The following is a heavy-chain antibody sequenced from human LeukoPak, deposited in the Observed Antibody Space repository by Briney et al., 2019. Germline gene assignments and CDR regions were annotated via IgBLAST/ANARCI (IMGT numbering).Heavy chain of an antibody. V-gene: IGHV3-23*01. CDR3: AKDGHYYGSGSYYGDDY. CDR2: ISGSGGST. J-gene: IGHJ4*02. D-gene: IGHD3-10*01. CDR1: GFIFSSYA. Sequence: GGSLRLSCAASGFIFSSYAMSWVRQAPGKGLEWVSAISGSGGSTYYADSVKGRFTISRDNSKNTLYLQMNSLRAEDTAVYYCAKDGHYYGSGSYYGDDYWGQGTLVTVSS.